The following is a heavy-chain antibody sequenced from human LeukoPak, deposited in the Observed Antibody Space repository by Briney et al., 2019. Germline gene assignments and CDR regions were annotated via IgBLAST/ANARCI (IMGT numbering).Heavy chain of an antibody. D-gene: IGHD6-13*01. J-gene: IGHJ6*02. Sequence: SETLSLTCAVYGGSFSGYYWSWIRQPPGKGLEWIGEINHSGSTNYNPSPKSRVTISVDTSKNQFSLKLSSVTAADTAVYYCARQNIAAAGFYYYGMDVWGQGTTVTVSS. V-gene: IGHV4-34*01. CDR2: INHSGST. CDR3: ARQNIAAAGFYYYGMDV. CDR1: GGSFSGYY.